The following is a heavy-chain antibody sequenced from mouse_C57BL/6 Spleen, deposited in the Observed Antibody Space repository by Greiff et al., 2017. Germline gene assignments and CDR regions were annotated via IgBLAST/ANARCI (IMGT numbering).Heavy chain of an antibody. D-gene: IGHD2-1*01. CDR1: GYTFTSYW. V-gene: IGHV1-55*01. Sequence: QVQLQQPGAELVKPGASVKMSCKASGYTFTSYWITWVKQRPGQGLEWIGDIYPGSGSTNYNEKFKSKATLTVDTSSSPASMPLSSLTSEDSAVYNCARGGNYATWVAYWGQGTLVTVAA. CDR3: ARGGNYATWVAY. J-gene: IGHJ3*01. CDR2: IYPGSGST.